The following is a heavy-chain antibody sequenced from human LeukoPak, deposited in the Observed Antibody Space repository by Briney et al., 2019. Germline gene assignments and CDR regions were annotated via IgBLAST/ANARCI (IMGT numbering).Heavy chain of an antibody. Sequence: GGSLRLSCAASGFTFSSYSMNWVRQAPGKGLEWVSSISSSSSYIYYADSVKGRFTISRDNAKNSLYLQMNSLRAEDTAVYYCARDLREVRGVTHYGMDVWGQGTTVTVSS. D-gene: IGHD3-10*01. CDR2: ISSSSSYI. CDR3: ARDLREVRGVTHYGMDV. V-gene: IGHV3-21*01. J-gene: IGHJ6*02. CDR1: GFTFSSYS.